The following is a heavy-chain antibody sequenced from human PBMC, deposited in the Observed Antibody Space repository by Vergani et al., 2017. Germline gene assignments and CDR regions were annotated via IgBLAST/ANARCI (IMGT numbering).Heavy chain of an antibody. J-gene: IGHJ4*02. V-gene: IGHV2-5*01. D-gene: IGHD2-2*01. CDR2: IYWNDDK. Sequence: QITLKESGPTLVKPTQTLTLTCTFSGFSLSTSGVGVGWIRQPPGKALEWLALIYWNDDKRYSPSLKSRLTITKDTSKNQVVLTMTNMDPVDTATYYCAHSYCSSTSCFLSFDYWGQGTLSPSPQ. CDR3: AHSYCSSTSCFLSFDY. CDR1: GFSLSTSGVG.